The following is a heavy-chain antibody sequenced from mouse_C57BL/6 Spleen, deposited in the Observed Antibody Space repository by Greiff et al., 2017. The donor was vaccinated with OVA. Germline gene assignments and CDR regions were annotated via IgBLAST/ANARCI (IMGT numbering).Heavy chain of an antibody. CDR1: GYTFTSYW. Sequence: VQLQQPGAELVKPGASVKMSCKASGYTFTSYWITWVKQRPGQGLEWIGDIYPGSGSTNYNEKFKSKATLTVDTSSSTAYMQLSSLTSEDSAVYYCARVGYGSRTIDYWGQGTTLTVSS. CDR2: IYPGSGST. J-gene: IGHJ2*01. CDR3: ARVGYGSRTIDY. V-gene: IGHV1-55*01. D-gene: IGHD1-1*01.